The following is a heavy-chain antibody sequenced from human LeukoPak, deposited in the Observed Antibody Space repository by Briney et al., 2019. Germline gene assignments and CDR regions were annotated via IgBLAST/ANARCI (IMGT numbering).Heavy chain of an antibody. V-gene: IGHV3-48*03. Sequence: GGSLRLSCAASGVTFSSNEMNWVRQAPGKGPEWVSYISSSGSSIYYADSVKGRFTISRDNAKNSLYLQMNSLRAEDTAVYYRARTLVGATNWGQGTLVTVSS. D-gene: IGHD1-26*01. CDR2: ISSSGSSI. J-gene: IGHJ4*02. CDR1: GVTFSSNE. CDR3: ARTLVGATN.